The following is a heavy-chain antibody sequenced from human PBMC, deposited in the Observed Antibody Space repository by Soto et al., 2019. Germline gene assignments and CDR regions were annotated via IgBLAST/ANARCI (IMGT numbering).Heavy chain of an antibody. Sequence: GGSLRLSCAASGFTFSSYGMHWVRQAPGKGLEWVAVISYDGSNKYYADSVKGRFTISRDNSKNTLYLQMNSLRAEDTAVYYCAADGIAVAATAPNWFDPWGQGTLVTVPS. D-gene: IGHD6-19*01. V-gene: IGHV3-30*03. J-gene: IGHJ5*02. CDR1: GFTFSSYG. CDR3: AADGIAVAATAPNWFDP. CDR2: ISYDGSNK.